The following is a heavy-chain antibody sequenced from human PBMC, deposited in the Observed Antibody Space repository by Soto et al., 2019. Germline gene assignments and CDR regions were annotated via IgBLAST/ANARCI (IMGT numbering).Heavy chain of an antibody. V-gene: IGHV3-21*01. J-gene: IGHJ5*02. CDR2: ISSSSSYI. CDR1: GFTFSSYR. Sequence: PGGSLRLACAASGFTFSSYRMNWVRQAPGKGLEWVSSISSSSSYIYYADSVKGRFTISRDNAKNSLYLQMNNLRAEDTAVYYCARLLYYYDTSGYLFDPWGQGTLVTVS. D-gene: IGHD3-22*01. CDR3: ARLLYYYDTSGYLFDP.